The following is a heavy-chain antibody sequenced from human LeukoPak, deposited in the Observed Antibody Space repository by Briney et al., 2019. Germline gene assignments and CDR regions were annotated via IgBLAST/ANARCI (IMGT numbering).Heavy chain of an antibody. CDR2: INHSGST. CDR3: ARLSIAVFDY. V-gene: IGHV4-34*01. D-gene: IGHD6-6*01. CDR1: GGSFSGYY. J-gene: IGHJ4*02. Sequence: SETLSLTCAVYGGSFSGYYWSWIRQPPGKGLGWIGEINHSGSTNYNPSLKSRVTISVDTSKNQFSLKLSSVTAADTAVYYCARLSIAVFDYWGQGTLVTVSS.